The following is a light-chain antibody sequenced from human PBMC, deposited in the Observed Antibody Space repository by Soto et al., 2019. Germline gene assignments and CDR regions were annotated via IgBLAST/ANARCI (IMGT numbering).Light chain of an antibody. CDR2: EVS. Sequence: QSALTQPASVSGSPGQSITISCTGTSSDVGAYNYVSWYQQHPGKAPKLIIYEVSNRPSGVSNRFSGSKSGNTAPLTISGLQAEDEGDYYCSSYTTSSLGVFGGGTKVTVL. V-gene: IGLV2-14*01. CDR1: SSDVGAYNY. J-gene: IGLJ2*01. CDR3: SSYTTSSLGV.